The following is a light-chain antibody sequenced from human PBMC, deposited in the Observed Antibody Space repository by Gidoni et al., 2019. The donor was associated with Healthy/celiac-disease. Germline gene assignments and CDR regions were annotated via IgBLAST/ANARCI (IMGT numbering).Light chain of an antibody. Sequence: QSVFTKPPSVSAAPGPKVTISCSGRSSNIRNNYVSWYQQIPGPAPKLLIYDNNKRPSGIPDRFTGSESGTSANLDSTGLQTGDEAEYYCGTWDSSMSAVVFGGGTKLTVL. CDR3: GTWDSSMSAVV. CDR2: DNN. CDR1: SSNIRNNY. J-gene: IGLJ2*01. V-gene: IGLV1-51*01.